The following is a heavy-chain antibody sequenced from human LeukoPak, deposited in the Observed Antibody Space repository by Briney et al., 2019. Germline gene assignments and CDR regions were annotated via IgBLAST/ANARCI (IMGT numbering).Heavy chain of an antibody. J-gene: IGHJ4*02. D-gene: IGHD4-17*01. CDR3: ARGDPTVTTKQNFDY. V-gene: IGHV3-33*01. CDR1: GFSFSNYD. CDR2: IWYDGSNK. Sequence: PGGSPRLSCAASGFSFSNYDMHWVRQAPGKGLEWVAVIWYDGSNKYYADSVKGRFTISRDNSKNTLYLQMNSLRVEDTAVYYCARGDPTVTTKQNFDYWGQGTLVTVSS.